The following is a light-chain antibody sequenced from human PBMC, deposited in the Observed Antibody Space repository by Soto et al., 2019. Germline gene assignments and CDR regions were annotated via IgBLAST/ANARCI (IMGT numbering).Light chain of an antibody. V-gene: IGKV1-9*01. CDR2: GTS. CDR1: QGISSY. CDR3: QQLNSYPIT. J-gene: IGKJ5*01. Sequence: DIQLTQSPSFLSASVGDRVTITCRASQGISSYLAWYQQKPGKAPKLLIYGTSTLQSGVQSRFSGSGSGTELTLTISSLQPEDFATYYCQQLNSYPITFGQGTRLEIK.